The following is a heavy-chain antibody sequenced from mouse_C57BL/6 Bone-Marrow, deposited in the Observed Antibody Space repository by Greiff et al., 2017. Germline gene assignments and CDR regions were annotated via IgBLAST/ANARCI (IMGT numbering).Heavy chain of an antibody. J-gene: IGHJ2*01. D-gene: IGHD2-5*01. V-gene: IGHV1-80*01. CDR1: GYAFSSYW. CDR3: AREGVYYSNVFDY. CDR2: IYPGDGDT. Sequence: VQLKESGAELVKPGASVKISCKASGYAFSSYWMNWVKQRPGKGLVWIGQIYPGDGDTNYNGKFKGKATLTADTSSSTAYMQLSSLTSEASAVYYCAREGVYYSNVFDYWGQGTTLTVSS.